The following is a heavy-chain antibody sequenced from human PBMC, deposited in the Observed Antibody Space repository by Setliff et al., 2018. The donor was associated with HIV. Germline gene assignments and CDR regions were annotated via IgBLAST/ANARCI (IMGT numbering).Heavy chain of an antibody. CDR1: GFNFKNAW. CDR2: IKSRVDGETT. D-gene: IGHD7-27*01. V-gene: IGHV3-15*01. CDR3: ILLGMHGAFDI. J-gene: IGHJ3*02. Sequence: GGSLRLSCAGSGFNFKNAWMSWVRQAPGKGLEWVGRIKSRVDGETTAYAAPLKGRFTISRDDSKNTLNLQMDSLSTEDTAVYYCILLGMHGAFDIWGQGTMVTVSS.